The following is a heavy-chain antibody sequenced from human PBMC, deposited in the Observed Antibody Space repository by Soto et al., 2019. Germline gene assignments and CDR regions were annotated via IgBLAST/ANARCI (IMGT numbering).Heavy chain of an antibody. CDR3: ARARTHSGSYYFKGSNWFDP. CDR2: ISSSSSYI. D-gene: IGHD1-26*01. Sequence: GGSLRLSCAASGFTFSSYSMNWVRQAPGKGLEWVSSISSSSSYIYYADSVKGRFTISRDNAKNSLYLQMNSLRAEDTAVYYCARARTHSGSYYFKGSNWFDPWGQGTLVTVSS. J-gene: IGHJ5*02. V-gene: IGHV3-21*01. CDR1: GFTFSSYS.